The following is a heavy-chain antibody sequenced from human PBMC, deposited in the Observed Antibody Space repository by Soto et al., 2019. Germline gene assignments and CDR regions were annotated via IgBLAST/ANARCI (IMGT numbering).Heavy chain of an antibody. CDR1: EVTFVDFC. D-gene: IGHD6-13*01. V-gene: IGHV3-21*01. CDR3: ARDHGSSWYSFDY. Sequence: LRVRRSVSEVTFVDFCRHRVSKAPGKGLEWVSSISSSSYIYYADSVKGRFTISRDSAKNSLYLQMNSLRAEDTAVYYCARDHGSSWYSFDYWGQGTLVTVSS. J-gene: IGHJ4*02. CDR2: ISSSSYI.